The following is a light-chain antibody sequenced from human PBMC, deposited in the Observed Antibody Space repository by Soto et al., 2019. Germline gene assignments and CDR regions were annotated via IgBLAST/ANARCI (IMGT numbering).Light chain of an antibody. CDR3: QQYFDNTIT. V-gene: IGKV4-1*01. J-gene: IGKJ5*01. CDR1: RTLLSTSINKNY. Sequence: DIVLTQAPDSLAASLGERATINCKSSRTLLSTSINKNYLAWYQQKPGQPPKLLIYWASTRDSGVPDRFSGSGSGTDFTLTISSLQAEDVAVYYCQQYFDNTITFGQGTRLEIE. CDR2: WAS.